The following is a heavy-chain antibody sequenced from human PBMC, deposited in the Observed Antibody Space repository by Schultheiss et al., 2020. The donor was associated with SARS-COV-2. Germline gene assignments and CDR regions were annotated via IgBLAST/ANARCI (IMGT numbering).Heavy chain of an antibody. D-gene: IGHD2-15*01. J-gene: IGHJ4*02. CDR1: GFTFSSYA. CDR2: ISSNGGST. V-gene: IGHV3-64D*06. CDR3: VRDAADY. Sequence: GALRLSCSASGFTFSSYAMHWVRQAPGKGLEWVSAISSNGGSTYYADSVKGRFTISRDNSKNTLYLQMSSLRAEDTAVYYCVRDAADYWGQGTLVTVSS.